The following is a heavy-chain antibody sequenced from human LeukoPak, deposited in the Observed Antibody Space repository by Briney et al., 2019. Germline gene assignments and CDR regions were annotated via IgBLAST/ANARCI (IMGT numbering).Heavy chain of an antibody. V-gene: IGHV1-2*02. J-gene: IGHJ4*02. CDR1: GYTFTGYY. Sequence: VASVKVSCKASGYTFTGYYMHWVRQAPGQGLEWMGWINPNSGGTNYAQKFQGRVTMTRDTSISTAYMELSRLRSDDTVVYYCARDSDYIWGSYRYTFAYWGQGTLVTVSS. D-gene: IGHD3-16*02. CDR3: ARDSDYIWGSYRYTFAY. CDR2: INPNSGGT.